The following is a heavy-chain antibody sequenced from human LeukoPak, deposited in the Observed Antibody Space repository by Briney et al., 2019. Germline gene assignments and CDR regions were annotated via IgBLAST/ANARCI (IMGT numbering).Heavy chain of an antibody. CDR3: ARELGGTKTGGFDI. Sequence: GGSLRLSCAASGFRFSYHDMHWVRQAPGEGLEFVSSIGAAGAHTFYADSVKGRFTIPRDNFQSTMYLQMDGLRPEDSAVYYCARELGGTKTGGFDIWGQGTVVTASS. D-gene: IGHD1-14*01. V-gene: IGHV3-64*02. J-gene: IGHJ3*02. CDR1: GFRFSYHD. CDR2: IGAAGAHT.